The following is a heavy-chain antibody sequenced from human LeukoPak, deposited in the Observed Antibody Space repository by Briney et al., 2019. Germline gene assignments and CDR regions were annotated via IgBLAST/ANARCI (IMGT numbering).Heavy chain of an antibody. CDR3: AREESGSRYDIDY. Sequence: GGSLRLSCVASGFTFSYYSMTWVRQAPGKGLEWLSSINGGSSYIYYADSVRGRFTISRDNAKNSLSLQMNSLRAEDTAVYYCAREESGSRYDIDYWGQGILVTVSS. CDR2: INGGSSYI. V-gene: IGHV3-21*01. CDR1: GFTFSYYS. D-gene: IGHD1-1*01. J-gene: IGHJ4*02.